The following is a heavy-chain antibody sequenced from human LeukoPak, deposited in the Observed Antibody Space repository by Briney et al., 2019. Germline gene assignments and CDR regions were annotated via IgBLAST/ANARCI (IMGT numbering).Heavy chain of an antibody. V-gene: IGHV4-4*07. Sequence: SETLSLTCTVSGGSISSYYWSWIRQPAGKGLEWIGRIYTSGSTNFKPSLKTRVTMSVDTSKNQLSLKLSSVTAADTAVYYCARSRFESNVPFFDFWGQGIQVTVSS. D-gene: IGHD2-8*01. CDR2: IYTSGST. J-gene: IGHJ4*02. CDR1: GGSISSYY. CDR3: ARSRFESNVPFFDF.